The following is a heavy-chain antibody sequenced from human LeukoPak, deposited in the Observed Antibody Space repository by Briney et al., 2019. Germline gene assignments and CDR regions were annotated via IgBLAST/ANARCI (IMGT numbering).Heavy chain of an antibody. Sequence: SETLSLTCTVSGGSISSSNYYWGWIRQPPGKGLEWIGTIYYTGSTYYNPSLKSRVTISEDTSKNQFSLKLSSVTAADTAVYYCASSLGGSYYDFWSGYHYSPFDYWGQGTLVTVSS. CDR3: ASSLGGSYYDFWSGYHYSPFDY. V-gene: IGHV4-39*01. CDR1: GGSISSSNYY. CDR2: IYYTGST. D-gene: IGHD3-3*01. J-gene: IGHJ4*02.